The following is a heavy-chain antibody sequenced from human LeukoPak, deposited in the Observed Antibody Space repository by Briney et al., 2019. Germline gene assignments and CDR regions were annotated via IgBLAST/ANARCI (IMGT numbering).Heavy chain of an antibody. CDR1: GFTFSNNA. D-gene: IGHD2-15*01. J-gene: IGHJ4*02. CDR3: ASEYCSGGSCYWDSFGFDY. V-gene: IGHV3-23*01. CDR2: TSTSGGSA. Sequence: GGSLRLSCAASGFTFSNNAMSWVRQAPGKGLEWVSATSTSGGSAYYADSVKGRFTISRDNSKNTLYLQMNSLRAEDTAVYYCASEYCSGGSCYWDSFGFDYWGQGTLVTVSS.